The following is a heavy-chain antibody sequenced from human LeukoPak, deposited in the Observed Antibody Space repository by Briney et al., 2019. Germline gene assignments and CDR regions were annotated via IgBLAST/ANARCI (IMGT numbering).Heavy chain of an antibody. J-gene: IGHJ4*02. CDR1: GYTFTSYG. CDR2: MNPNSGNT. Sequence: GASVKVSCKASGYTFTSYGISWVRQAPGQGLEWMGWMNPNSGNTGYAQKFQGRVTMTRNTSISTAYMELSSLRSEDTAVYYCARAQRGYSGYESGHWGQGTLVTVSS. V-gene: IGHV1-8*02. D-gene: IGHD5-12*01. CDR3: ARAQRGYSGYESGH.